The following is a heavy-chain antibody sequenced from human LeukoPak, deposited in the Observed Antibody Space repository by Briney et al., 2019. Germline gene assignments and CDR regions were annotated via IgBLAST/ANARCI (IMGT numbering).Heavy chain of an antibody. J-gene: IGHJ4*02. Sequence: GGSLRLSCAASGFSFSYYAMTWVRQAPGKGLEWVSSISGNGGSTYYADSVKGRFSISRDNSKNTLHLQMNTLGAEDTAVYYCARREDFWNGNPYCDFWGQGTLVTVSS. CDR3: ARREDFWNGNPYCDF. CDR2: ISGNGGST. D-gene: IGHD3-3*01. CDR1: GFSFSYYA. V-gene: IGHV3-23*01.